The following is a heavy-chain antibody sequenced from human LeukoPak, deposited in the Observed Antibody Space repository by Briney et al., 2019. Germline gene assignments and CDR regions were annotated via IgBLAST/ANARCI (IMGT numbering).Heavy chain of an antibody. CDR2: IIPTTGLA. Sequence: SVSVSCKPSRGTSSEVTISSVRQAPGEGVEWMGRIIPTTGLANYAQKFHGRVTITADKPTSTAYMELSSRRSEDTAVYYCARAPPRLDGYILYYWGQGTLVTVSS. CDR3: ARAPPRLDGYILYY. CDR1: RGTSSEVT. V-gene: IGHV1-69*10. J-gene: IGHJ4*02. D-gene: IGHD5-24*01.